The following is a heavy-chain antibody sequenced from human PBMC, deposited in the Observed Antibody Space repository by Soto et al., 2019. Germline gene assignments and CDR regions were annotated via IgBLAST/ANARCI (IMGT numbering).Heavy chain of an antibody. CDR2: IWYDGRSK. Sequence: QVQLVESGGGVVQPGRSLRLSCAASGFTFSTYGMHWVRQAPGKGLEWVAVIWYDGRSKYYADSVKGRFTISRDNSKNTLYLQMHSLRAEDTAVYYCASLYCSGGDCPSRYWGQGTLVTVSS. D-gene: IGHD2-15*01. CDR1: GFTFSTYG. J-gene: IGHJ4*02. CDR3: ASLYCSGGDCPSRY. V-gene: IGHV3-33*01.